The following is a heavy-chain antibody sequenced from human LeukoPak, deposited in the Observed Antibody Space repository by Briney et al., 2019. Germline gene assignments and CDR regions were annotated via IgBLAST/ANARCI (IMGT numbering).Heavy chain of an antibody. J-gene: IGHJ4*02. D-gene: IGHD6-13*01. CDR1: GFTFSSYS. V-gene: IGHV3-21*01. Sequence: PGGSLRLSCAASGFTFSSYSMNWVRQAPGKGLEWVSSISTHSNYKYYADSVKGRFTISRDNAKNSLYLQMNSLRAEDTAVYYCARDRAAAGRILDYWGQGTLVTVSS. CDR3: ARDRAAAGRILDY. CDR2: ISTHSNYK.